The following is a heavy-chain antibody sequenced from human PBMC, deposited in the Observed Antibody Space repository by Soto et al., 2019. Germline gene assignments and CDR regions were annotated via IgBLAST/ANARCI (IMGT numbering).Heavy chain of an antibody. CDR1: GFTFSSYS. Sequence: GGSLRLSCAASGFTFSSYSMNWVRQAPGKGLEWVSSISSSSSYIYYADSVKGRFTISRDNAKNSLYLQMNSLRAEDTAVYYCARDQCGGSCYSELDYWGQGTLVTVSS. D-gene: IGHD2-15*01. CDR2: ISSSSSYI. CDR3: ARDQCGGSCYSELDY. V-gene: IGHV3-21*01. J-gene: IGHJ4*02.